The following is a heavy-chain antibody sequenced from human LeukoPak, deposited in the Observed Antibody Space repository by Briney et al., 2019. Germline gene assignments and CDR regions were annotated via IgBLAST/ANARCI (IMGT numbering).Heavy chain of an antibody. J-gene: IGHJ4*02. D-gene: IGHD3-3*01. CDR1: GFTFSSYS. CDR2: ISSSSSTI. Sequence: GGSLRLSCAASGFTFSSYSTNWVRQAPGKGLEWVSYISSSSSTIYYADSVKGRFTISRDNAKNSLYLQMNGLRAEDTAVYYCARGGFTIFGVATFWGQGTLVTVSS. V-gene: IGHV3-48*01. CDR3: ARGGFTIFGVATF.